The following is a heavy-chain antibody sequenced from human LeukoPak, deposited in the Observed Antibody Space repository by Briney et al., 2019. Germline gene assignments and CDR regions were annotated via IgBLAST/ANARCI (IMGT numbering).Heavy chain of an antibody. Sequence: HPSETLSLTCTVSGGSINDASCNWIRKPPGQGLEWIGYIYHSGGTNYNPSLKSRVTISLDTSKNQSSLKLSSVTAADTAVYYCARVGTYYRSLDSWGQGTLVTVSS. D-gene: IGHD3-10*01. CDR2: IYHSGGT. V-gene: IGHV4-59*01. CDR1: GGSINDAS. CDR3: ARVGTYYRSLDS. J-gene: IGHJ4*02.